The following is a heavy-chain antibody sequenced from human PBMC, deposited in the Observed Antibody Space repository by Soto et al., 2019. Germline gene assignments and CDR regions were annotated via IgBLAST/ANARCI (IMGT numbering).Heavy chain of an antibody. CDR3: ASSSAGGGAARLGY. J-gene: IGHJ4*02. D-gene: IGHD6-6*01. V-gene: IGHV3-23*01. Sequence: GGSLSLSCTASGFTFSRYGMSWVRQAPGKGLQWVSTITGSGDTTYYADSVKGRFTISRDNSKNTLYLQMNSLRVEDTAVYYCASSSAGGGAARLGYWGQGTLVTVSS. CDR1: GFTFSRYG. CDR2: ITGSGDTT.